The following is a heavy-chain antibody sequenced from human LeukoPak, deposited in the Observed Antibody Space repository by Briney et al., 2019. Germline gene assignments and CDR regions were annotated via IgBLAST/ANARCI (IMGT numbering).Heavy chain of an antibody. D-gene: IGHD2-2*01. Sequence: PGRSLRLSCAASGFTLSSYAMLWVRQAPGKGLEWVATISYEGAYKFYADSVKGRCTISRDNSMNTLYLQMNSLSAEDTAVYYCARMGYCTSTTCYHYFEYWGQGTLVIVSS. CDR3: ARMGYCTSTTCYHYFEY. J-gene: IGHJ4*02. CDR2: ISYEGAYK. CDR1: GFTLSSYA. V-gene: IGHV3-30*04.